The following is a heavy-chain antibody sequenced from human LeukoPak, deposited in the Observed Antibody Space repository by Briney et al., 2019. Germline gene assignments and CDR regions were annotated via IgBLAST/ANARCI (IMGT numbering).Heavy chain of an antibody. CDR2: ISYDEINK. V-gene: IGHV3-30*04. Sequence: GRSLRLSCAASGSTFNSYAMHWVRQAPGKGLEWVAVISYDEINKYYADSVKGRFTISRDNSKNTLSLQMNSLRVEDTAVYYCARDAYLAKDTAMVYSDYWGQGTLVTVSS. CDR3: ARDAYLAKDTAMVYSDY. D-gene: IGHD5-18*01. J-gene: IGHJ4*02. CDR1: GSTFNSYA.